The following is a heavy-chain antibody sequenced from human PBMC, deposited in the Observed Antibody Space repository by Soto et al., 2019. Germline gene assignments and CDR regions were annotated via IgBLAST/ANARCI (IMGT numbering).Heavy chain of an antibody. CDR3: ARDLWGYCGTDCYPLDV. V-gene: IGHV4-59*01. D-gene: IGHD2-21*02. J-gene: IGHJ6*02. CDR2: MYNTGST. CDR1: GCSISEYY. Sequence: SETLSLTCTVSGCSISEYYWILIRQPPGKGLEWIGYMYNTGSTVYNPSFKSRVTISVDTSKNQFSLKLNSVTAADTAVYYCARDLWGYCGTDCYPLDVWGQGTTVTVSS.